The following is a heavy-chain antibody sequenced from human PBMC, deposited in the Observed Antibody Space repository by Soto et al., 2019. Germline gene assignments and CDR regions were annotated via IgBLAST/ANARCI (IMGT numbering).Heavy chain of an antibody. CDR2: MNPNSGNT. D-gene: IGHD3-22*01. Sequence: GASVKVSCKASGYTFTSYDINWVRQATGQGLEWMGWMNPNSGNTGYAQKFQGRVTMTRNTSISTAYMELSSLRSEDTAVYYCARGPSLTYYYDSSGYYYFGLLGPGNPGHRLL. CDR3: ARGPSLTYYYDSSGYYYFGL. V-gene: IGHV1-8*01. CDR1: GYTFTSYD. J-gene: IGHJ4*02.